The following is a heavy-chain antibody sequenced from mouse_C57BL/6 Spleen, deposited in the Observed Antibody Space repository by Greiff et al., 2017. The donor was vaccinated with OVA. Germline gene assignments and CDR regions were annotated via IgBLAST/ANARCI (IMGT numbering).Heavy chain of an antibody. CDR1: GYTFTSYW. CDR3: ARSGYDKAMDY. J-gene: IGHJ4*01. D-gene: IGHD2-2*01. V-gene: IGHV1-52*01. Sequence: QVQLQQPGAELVRPGSSVKLSCKASGYTFTSYWMHWVKQRPIQGLEWIGNIDPSDSETHYNQKFKDKATLTVDKSSSTAYMQLSSLTSEDSAVYYCARSGYDKAMDYWGQGTSVTVSS. CDR2: IDPSDSET.